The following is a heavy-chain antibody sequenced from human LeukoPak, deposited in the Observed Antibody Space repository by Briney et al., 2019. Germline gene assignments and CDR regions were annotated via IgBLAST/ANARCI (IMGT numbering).Heavy chain of an antibody. Sequence: PGGSLRLSRAASGFTFSSYAMSWVRQAPGKGLEWISYISSRSTYISDADSVKGRFTISRDNAKNLLFLQMNSLRVEDTALYYCARGGTGAFDYWGQGILVTVSS. V-gene: IGHV3-21*05. D-gene: IGHD2-8*02. CDR2: ISSRSTYI. CDR3: ARGGTGAFDY. CDR1: GFTFSSYA. J-gene: IGHJ4*02.